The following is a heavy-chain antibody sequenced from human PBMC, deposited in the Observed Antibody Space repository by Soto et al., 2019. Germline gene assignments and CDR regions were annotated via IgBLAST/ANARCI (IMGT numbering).Heavy chain of an antibody. CDR1: GYTFTGYY. Sequence: QVQLVQSGAEVKKPGASVKVSCKASGYTFTGYYMHWVRQAPGQGLEWMGWINPNSGGTNYSQKCQGSVSMTSDTSSSTASVELSRMRSDETAVYYCARDRVEQPHPSSQYYYYYYGMDVWGQGTTVTVSS. J-gene: IGHJ6*02. V-gene: IGHV1-2*04. D-gene: IGHD3-3*01. CDR2: INPNSGGT. CDR3: ARDRVEQPHPSSQYYYYYYGMDV.